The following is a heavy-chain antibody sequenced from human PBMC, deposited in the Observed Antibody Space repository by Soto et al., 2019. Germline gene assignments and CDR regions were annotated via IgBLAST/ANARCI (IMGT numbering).Heavy chain of an antibody. CDR3: ARDAPGSGEYGRDV. Sequence: EVQLVESGGGLVQPGGSLRLSCAASGFTVSSNYMSWVRQAPGKGLEWVSVIYSGGSTYYADSVKGRFTISRDNSKNTLYLQMNSLRAEDTAVYYCARDAPGSGEYGRDVWGQGTTVTISS. D-gene: IGHD7-27*01. J-gene: IGHJ6*02. CDR2: IYSGGST. CDR1: GFTVSSNY. V-gene: IGHV3-66*01.